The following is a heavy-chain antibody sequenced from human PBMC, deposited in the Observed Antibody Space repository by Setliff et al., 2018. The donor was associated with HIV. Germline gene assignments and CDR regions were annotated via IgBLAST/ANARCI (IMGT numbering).Heavy chain of an antibody. CDR3: AKAHPGSSGLIDY. Sequence: GSLRLSCAASGFTFSSYAMSWVRQAPGKGLEWVSAISGSGVSTYYADSVKGRFTISRDNSKSTLYLQMSSLRAEDTAVYYCAKAHPGSSGLIDYWGQGTLVTVSS. D-gene: IGHD3-22*01. CDR2: ISGSGVST. V-gene: IGHV3-23*01. CDR1: GFTFSSYA. J-gene: IGHJ4*02.